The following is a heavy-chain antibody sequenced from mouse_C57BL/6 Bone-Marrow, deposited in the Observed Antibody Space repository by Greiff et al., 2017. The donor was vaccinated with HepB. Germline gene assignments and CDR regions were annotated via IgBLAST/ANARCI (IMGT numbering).Heavy chain of an antibody. J-gene: IGHJ2*01. CDR1: GFSLTSYG. Sequence: VNLVESGPGLVQPSQSLSITCTVSGFSLTSYGVHWVRQSPGKGLEWLGVIWSGGSTDYKAAFISRLSISKDNSKSQVFFKMNSLQADDTAIYYCARWYLYYFDYWGQGTTLTVSS. D-gene: IGHD1-1*02. V-gene: IGHV2-2*01. CDR3: ARWYLYYFDY. CDR2: IWSGGST.